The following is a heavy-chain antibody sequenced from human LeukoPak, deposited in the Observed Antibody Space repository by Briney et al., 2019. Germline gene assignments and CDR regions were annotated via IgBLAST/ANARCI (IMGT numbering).Heavy chain of an antibody. CDR1: GGSFSGYY. CDR3: ARGLYTSNYYYYYGMDV. Sequence: SETLTLTCAVHGGSFSGYYWSWIRQPPGKGLEWIGEINHSGSTNYNPSLKSRVTISVDTSKNQFSLKLSSVTAADTAVYYCARGLYTSNYYYYYGMDVWGQGTTVTVSS. D-gene: IGHD2/OR15-2a*01. CDR2: INHSGST. V-gene: IGHV4-34*01. J-gene: IGHJ6*02.